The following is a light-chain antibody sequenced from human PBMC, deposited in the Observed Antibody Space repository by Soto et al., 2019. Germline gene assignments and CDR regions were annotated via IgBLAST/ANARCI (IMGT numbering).Light chain of an antibody. V-gene: IGKV1-5*03. CDR3: QQYNSYSPWT. CDR1: QSISSW. J-gene: IGKJ1*01. CDR2: KAP. Sequence: DIQMTQSPSTLSASVGDRVTITCRASQSISSWLAWYQQKPGKAPTLLIYKAPSLESGVPSRFSGSGSGTEFTLTISSLQPDDFATYYCQQYNSYSPWTFGQGTKVEIK.